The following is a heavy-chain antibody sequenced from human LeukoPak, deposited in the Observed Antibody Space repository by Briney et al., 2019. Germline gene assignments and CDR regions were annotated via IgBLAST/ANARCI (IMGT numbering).Heavy chain of an antibody. CDR3: ARLQAAMVTFFAFDI. D-gene: IGHD5-18*01. Sequence: TSETLSLTCTVSGGSISSSSYYWGWIRQPPGKGLEWIGSIYYSGSTYYNPSLKSRVTISVDTSKNQFSLKLSSVTAADTAVYYCARLQAAMVTFFAFDIWGQGTMVTVSS. CDR2: IYYSGST. J-gene: IGHJ3*02. V-gene: IGHV4-39*01. CDR1: GGSISSSSYY.